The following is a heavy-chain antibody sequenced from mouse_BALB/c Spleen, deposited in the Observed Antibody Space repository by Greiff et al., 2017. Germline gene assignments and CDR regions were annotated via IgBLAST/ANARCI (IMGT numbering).Heavy chain of an antibody. V-gene: IGHV1S29*02. CDR1: GYTFTDYN. CDR2: IYPYNGGT. Sequence: VQLQQSGPELVKPGASVKISCKASGYTFTDYNMHWVKQSHGKSLEWIGYIYPYNGGTGYNQKFKSKATLTVDNSSSTAYMELRSLTSEDSAVYYGARGGLNDYGSSSFDFWGQGTTLTVSS. D-gene: IGHD1-1*01. CDR3: ARGGLNDYGSSSFDF. J-gene: IGHJ2*01.